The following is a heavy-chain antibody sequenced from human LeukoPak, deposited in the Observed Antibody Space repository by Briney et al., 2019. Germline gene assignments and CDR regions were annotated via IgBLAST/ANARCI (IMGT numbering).Heavy chain of an antibody. CDR2: INHSGST. J-gene: IGHJ6*03. D-gene: IGHD3-3*01. Sequence: PSETVSLTCAVYGGSFSGYYWSWIRQPPGKGLEWIGEINHSGSTNYNPSLKSRVTISVDTSKNQFSLKLSSVTAADTAVYYCARGALEWLRYYYYYYMDVWGKGTTVTVSS. CDR1: GGSFSGYY. CDR3: ARGALEWLRYYYYYYMDV. V-gene: IGHV4-34*01.